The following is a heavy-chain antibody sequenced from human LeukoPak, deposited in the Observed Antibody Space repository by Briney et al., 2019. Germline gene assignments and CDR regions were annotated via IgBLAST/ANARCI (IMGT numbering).Heavy chain of an antibody. CDR2: TYYRSKWCN. CDR1: GDSVSNNIAA. D-gene: IGHD6-13*01. V-gene: IGHV6-1*01. J-gene: IGHJ6*04. CDR3: ARTVTAGAGAVGMAV. Sequence: SQNLSLTCVISGDSVSNNIAAWNWIRQSPSRGLEWLGRTYYRSKWCNDYAVSVESRITINPDTSKNQFSLQLNSVTPEDTAVYYCARTVTAGAGAVGMAVWGKGTTVTVSS.